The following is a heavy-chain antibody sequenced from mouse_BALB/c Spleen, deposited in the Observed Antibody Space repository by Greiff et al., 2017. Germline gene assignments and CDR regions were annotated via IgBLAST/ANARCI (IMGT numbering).Heavy chain of an antibody. CDR1: GFTFSDYY. J-gene: IGHJ3*01. D-gene: IGHD2-1*01. Sequence: EVLLVESGGGLVKPGGSLKLSCAASGFTFSDYYMYWVRQTPEKRLEWVATISDGGSDTYYTDSVKGRYTITRDNAKNNLYLQMSSLKSEDTAVYYCAREGYGNYGFAYWGQGTLVTVSA. CDR2: ISDGGSDT. CDR3: AREGYGNYGFAY. V-gene: IGHV5-4*02.